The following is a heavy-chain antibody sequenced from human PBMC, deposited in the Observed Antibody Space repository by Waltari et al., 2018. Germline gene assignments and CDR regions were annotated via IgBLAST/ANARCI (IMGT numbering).Heavy chain of an antibody. V-gene: IGHV4-39*01. CDR2: IYYSGST. J-gene: IGHJ6*02. CDR1: GGSISSSSYY. CDR3: ASVDSSGWYPYYYYGMDV. D-gene: IGHD6-19*01. Sequence: QLQLQELGPGLVKPSETLSLTCTVSGGSISSSSYYWGWIRQPPGRGLEWIGSIYYSGSTYYNPSLKSRVTISVDTSKNQFSLKLSSVTAADTAVYYCASVDSSGWYPYYYYGMDVWGQGTTVTVSS.